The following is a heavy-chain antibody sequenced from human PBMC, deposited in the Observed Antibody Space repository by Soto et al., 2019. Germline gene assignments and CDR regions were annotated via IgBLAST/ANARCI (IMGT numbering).Heavy chain of an antibody. CDR1: GFTFSTCW. CDR3: VKDNRGSY. Sequence: EVQLVESGGGLVQPGGSLRLSCAASGFTFSTCWMMWVRQAPGKGLEGVANINQDGSERYYVDSGKGRFTISRDNAKNSLYLQMNSLRAEDTAVYYCVKDNRGSYWGQGTLVTVSS. CDR2: INQDGSER. J-gene: IGHJ4*02. V-gene: IGHV3-7*01. D-gene: IGHD3-10*01.